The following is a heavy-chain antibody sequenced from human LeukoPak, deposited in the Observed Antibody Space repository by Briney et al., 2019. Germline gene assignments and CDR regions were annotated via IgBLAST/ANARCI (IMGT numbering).Heavy chain of an antibody. Sequence: TSGESLKISCKGSGYIFNNYWIGWVRQMPGKGLEWMGIIYPGDSDTRYSPSFQGQVTISADKSISTAYLQWSSLKASDTAMYYCARLGGYSSSSNHYYYYYMDVWGKGTTVTVSS. CDR2: IYPGDSDT. J-gene: IGHJ6*03. D-gene: IGHD6-6*01. CDR1: GYIFNNYW. V-gene: IGHV5-51*01. CDR3: ARLGGYSSSSNHYYYYYMDV.